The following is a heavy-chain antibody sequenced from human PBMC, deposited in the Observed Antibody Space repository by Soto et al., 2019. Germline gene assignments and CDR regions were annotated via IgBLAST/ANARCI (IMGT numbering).Heavy chain of an antibody. Sequence: SETLSLACTVFGDSISSRGYYWGWIRQPPGKGLEWVGSIYYGGNTYYNPSLKSRVTISVDTSKNQFSLKLNSVTAADTAVYYCARAVGCGSDSCHEYFQYWGQGTLVTVSS. J-gene: IGHJ1*01. CDR1: GDSISSRGYY. V-gene: IGHV4-39*01. CDR3: ARAVGCGSDSCHEYFQY. D-gene: IGHD1-26*01. CDR2: IYYGGNT.